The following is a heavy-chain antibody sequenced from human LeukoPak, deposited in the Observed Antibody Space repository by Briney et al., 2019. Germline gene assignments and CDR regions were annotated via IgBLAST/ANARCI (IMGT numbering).Heavy chain of an antibody. Sequence: SETLSLTCAVYGGSFSGYYWSWIRQPPGKGLEWIGEINHSGSTNYNPSLKSRVTISVDTSKNQFSLKLSSVTAADTAVYYCARGVGVWGSYRSTFGYWGQGTLVTVSS. J-gene: IGHJ4*02. D-gene: IGHD3-16*02. CDR2: INHSGST. CDR3: ARGVGVWGSYRSTFGY. V-gene: IGHV4-34*01. CDR1: GGSFSGYY.